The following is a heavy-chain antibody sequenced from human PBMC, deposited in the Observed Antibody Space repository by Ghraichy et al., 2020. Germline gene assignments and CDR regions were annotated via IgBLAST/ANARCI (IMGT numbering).Heavy chain of an antibody. D-gene: IGHD1-7*01. Sequence: SQTLSLTCTVSGGSISSGDYYWSWIRQPPGKGLEWIGYIYYSGSTYYNPSLKSRVTISVDTSKNQFSLKLSSVTVADTAVYYCARSPSNWNYVPNYFDYWGQGTLVTVSS. CDR3: ARSPSNWNYVPNYFDY. J-gene: IGHJ4*02. V-gene: IGHV4-30-4*01. CDR1: GGSISSGDYY. CDR2: IYYSGST.